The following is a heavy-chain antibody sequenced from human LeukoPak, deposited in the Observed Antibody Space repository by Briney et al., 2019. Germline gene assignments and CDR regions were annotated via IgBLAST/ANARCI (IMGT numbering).Heavy chain of an antibody. D-gene: IGHD1-1*01. CDR2: ISWNSGSI. Sequence: PGGSLRLSCAASGFTFDDYAMHWVRQAPGKGLEWVSGISWNSGSIGYADSVKGRFTISRDNAKNSLYLQMNSLRAEDMALYYCAKDRGDELKPTTVFDYWGQGTLVTVSS. V-gene: IGHV3-9*03. CDR1: GFTFDDYA. J-gene: IGHJ4*02. CDR3: AKDRGDELKPTTVFDY.